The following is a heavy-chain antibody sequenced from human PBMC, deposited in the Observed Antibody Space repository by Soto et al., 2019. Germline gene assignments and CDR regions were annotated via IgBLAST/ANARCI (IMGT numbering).Heavy chain of an antibody. D-gene: IGHD6-13*01. CDR2: ISYDGSNK. CDR1: GFTFSSYA. J-gene: IGHJ6*02. V-gene: IGHV3-30-3*01. Sequence: GGSLRLSCAASGFTFSSYAMHWVRQAPGKGLEWVAVISYDGSNKYYADSVKGRFTISRDNSKNTLYLQMNSLRAEDTAVYYCARVIAAAGNYYYYYGMDVWGQGTTVTVSS. CDR3: ARVIAAAGNYYYYYGMDV.